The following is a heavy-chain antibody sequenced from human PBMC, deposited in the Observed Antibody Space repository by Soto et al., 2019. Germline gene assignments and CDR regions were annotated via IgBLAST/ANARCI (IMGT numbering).Heavy chain of an antibody. CDR3: ARGIWNIEEMIYGFYFDP. J-gene: IGHJ5*02. CDR2: ISQSGAT. V-gene: IGHV4-30-4*08. CDR1: GGSISSGGYY. D-gene: IGHD2-8*01. Sequence: SETLSLTCTVSGGSISSGGYYWSWIRQHPGKGLEWIGYISQSGATYYNPSLERRVTISMDTSKNAFSLNLSSVTADDTAVYYCARGIWNIEEMIYGFYFDPWGPGTLVTSPQ.